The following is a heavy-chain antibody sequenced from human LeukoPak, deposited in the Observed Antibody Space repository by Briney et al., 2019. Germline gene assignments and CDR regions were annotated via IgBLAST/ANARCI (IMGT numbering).Heavy chain of an antibody. CDR3: ARLPRPYQLIWEDAFDI. Sequence: SETLSLTCTVSGGSISSSSYYWGWIRQPPGKGLEWIGSIYYSGSTYYNPSLKSRVTISVDTSKNQFSLKLSSVTAADTAVYYCARLPRPYQLIWEDAFDIWGQGTMVTVSS. CDR1: GGSISSSSYY. D-gene: IGHD2-2*01. J-gene: IGHJ3*02. CDR2: IYYSGST. V-gene: IGHV4-39*01.